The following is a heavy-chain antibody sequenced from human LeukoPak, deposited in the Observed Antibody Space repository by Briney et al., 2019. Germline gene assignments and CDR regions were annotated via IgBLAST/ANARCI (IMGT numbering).Heavy chain of an antibody. J-gene: IGHJ4*02. Sequence: SETLSLTCTVSGGSISSYYWSWIRQPPGKGLEWIGYIYYSGCTNYNPSLKSRVTISVDTSKIQFYLKLGSVTAADTAVYYCERDRLGWGFDYWGQGTLVTVAS. CDR1: GGSISSYY. CDR2: IYYSGCT. CDR3: ERDRLGWGFDY. D-gene: IGHD6-19*01. V-gene: IGHV4-59*01.